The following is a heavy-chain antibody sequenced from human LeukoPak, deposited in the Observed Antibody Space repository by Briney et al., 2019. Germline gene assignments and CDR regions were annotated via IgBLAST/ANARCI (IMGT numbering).Heavy chain of an antibody. D-gene: IGHD4-17*01. J-gene: IGHJ4*02. CDR3: TLYGDYEAY. CDR2: IRSKANSYAT. CDR1: GFPFSGSA. Sequence: PGGSLKLSCAASGFPFSGSAMHWLRQASGKGLEWVGRIRSKANSYATAYAASVKGRFTISRDDSKNTAYLQMNSLKTEDTAVYYCTLYGDYEAYWGQGTLVTVSS. V-gene: IGHV3-73*01.